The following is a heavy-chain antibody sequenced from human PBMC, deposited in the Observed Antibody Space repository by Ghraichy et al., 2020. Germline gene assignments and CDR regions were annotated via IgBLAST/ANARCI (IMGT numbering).Heavy chain of an antibody. J-gene: IGHJ4*02. CDR3: ARSIVAYPVPPGIAAAGIIAVAAYVDY. CDR1: GGSISSGGYY. Sequence: SETLSLTCTVSGGSISSGGYYWSWIRQHPGKGLEWIGYIYYSGSTYYNPSLKSRVTISVDTSKNQFSLKLSSVTAADTAVYYCARSIVAYPVPPGIAAAGIIAVAAYVDYGGQGTLVTVSS. V-gene: IGHV4-31*03. D-gene: IGHD6-13*01. CDR2: IYYSGST.